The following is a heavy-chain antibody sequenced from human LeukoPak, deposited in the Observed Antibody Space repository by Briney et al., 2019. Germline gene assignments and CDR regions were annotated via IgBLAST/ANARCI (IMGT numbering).Heavy chain of an antibody. V-gene: IGHV1-8*03. CDR3: ARVADFWSGYYPFDY. Sequence: GASVKVSCKASGYTFTSYDINWVRQATGQGLEWMGWMNPKSGNTGHAQKFQGRVTITRDTSISTVYMELSSLRSEDTAVYFCARVADFWSGYYPFDYWGQGTLVTVSS. J-gene: IGHJ4*02. CDR2: MNPKSGNT. CDR1: GYTFTSYD. D-gene: IGHD3-3*01.